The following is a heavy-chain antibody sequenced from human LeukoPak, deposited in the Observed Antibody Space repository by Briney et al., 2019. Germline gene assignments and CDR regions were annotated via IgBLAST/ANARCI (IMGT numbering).Heavy chain of an antibody. J-gene: IGHJ4*02. CDR1: GFTFSSYW. CDR2: INSDGSAK. D-gene: IGHD1-26*01. V-gene: IGHV3-74*01. CDR3: AKGPVGAPGGFDY. Sequence: PGGSLRLSCAASGFTFSSYWIHWVREGPGKGLVWVSRINSDGSAKTYADSVKGRFTISRDNSKNTLYLQMNSLRAEDTAVYYCAKGPVGAPGGFDYWGQGTLVTVSS.